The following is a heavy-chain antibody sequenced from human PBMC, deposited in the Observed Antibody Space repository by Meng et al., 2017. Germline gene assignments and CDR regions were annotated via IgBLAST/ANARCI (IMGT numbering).Heavy chain of an antibody. D-gene: IGHD3-10*01. J-gene: IGHJ5*02. CDR2: IIPIFGTA. CDR1: GGTFSSYA. Sequence: VEPVESGAEVKKPGSWVKGSCKASGGTFSSYAISWVRQAPGQGLEWMGGIIPIFGTANYAQKFQGRVTITADKSTSTAYMELSSLRSEDTAVYYCASLTGWFDPWGQGTLVTVSS. CDR3: ASLTGWFDP. V-gene: IGHV1-69*06.